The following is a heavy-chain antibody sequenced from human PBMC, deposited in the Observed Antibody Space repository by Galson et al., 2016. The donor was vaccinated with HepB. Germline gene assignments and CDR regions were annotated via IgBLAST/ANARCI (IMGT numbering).Heavy chain of an antibody. D-gene: IGHD3-10*01. V-gene: IGHV3-33*08. J-gene: IGHJ4*02. CDR1: GFTFSSYG. CDR2: IWYDGSRK. CDR3: ARDLSLGSGSD. Sequence: SLRLSCAASGFTFSSYGMHWVRQAPGKGLEWVAIIWYDGSRKEYADFVKGRFTFSRDDSKNTLYLQMNNLGAEDTAVYYCARDLSLGSGSDWGQGTLVTVSS.